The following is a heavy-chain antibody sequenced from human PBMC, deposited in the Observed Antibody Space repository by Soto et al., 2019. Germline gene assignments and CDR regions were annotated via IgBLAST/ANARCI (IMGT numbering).Heavy chain of an antibody. D-gene: IGHD6-13*01. CDR2: IYWNDDK. CDR1: GFSLSTSGVG. Sequence: SGPTLVNPTQTLTLTCTFSGFSLSTSGVGVGWIRQPPGKALEWLALIYWNDDKRYSPSLKSRLTITKDTSKTQVVLTMTNMDPVDTATYYCAHSRRYSSSWYRTSDYYYYGMDVWGQGTTVTVSS. V-gene: IGHV2-5*01. CDR3: AHSRRYSSSWYRTSDYYYYGMDV. J-gene: IGHJ6*02.